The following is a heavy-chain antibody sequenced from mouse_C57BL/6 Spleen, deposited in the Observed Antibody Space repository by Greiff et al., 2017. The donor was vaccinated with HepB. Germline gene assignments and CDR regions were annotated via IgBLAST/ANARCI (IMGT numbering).Heavy chain of an antibody. CDR1: GYTFTSYW. J-gene: IGHJ2*01. CDR3: ARLDYDEDYFDY. CDR2: IHPNSGST. V-gene: IGHV1-64*01. D-gene: IGHD2-4*01. Sequence: QVQLQQPGAELVKPGASVKLSCKASGYTFTSYWMDWVKQRPGQGLEWIGMIHPNSGSTNYNEKFKSKATLTVDKSSSTAYMQLSSLTSEDSAVYYCARLDYDEDYFDYWGQGTTLTVSS.